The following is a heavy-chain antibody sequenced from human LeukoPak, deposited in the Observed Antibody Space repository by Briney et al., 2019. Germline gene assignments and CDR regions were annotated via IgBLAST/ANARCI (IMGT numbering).Heavy chain of an antibody. CDR1: GYTFTSYY. CDR2: INPSGGST. V-gene: IGHV1-46*01. Sequence: ASVKVSCKASGYTFTSYYMHWVRQAPGQGLEWMGIINPSGGSTSYAQKFQGRVTMTRDMSTSTVYMELSSLRSEDTAVYYCARTYGAYDSSGYYYGNYYYYMDVWGKGTTVTVSS. CDR3: ARTYGAYDSSGYYYGNYYYYMDV. D-gene: IGHD3-22*01. J-gene: IGHJ6*03.